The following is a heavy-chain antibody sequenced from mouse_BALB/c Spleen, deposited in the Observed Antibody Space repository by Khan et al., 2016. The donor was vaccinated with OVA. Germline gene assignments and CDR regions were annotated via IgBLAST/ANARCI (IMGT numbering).Heavy chain of an antibody. Sequence: VQLQESGAEQAKPGASVKMSCKTSGYTFSSYWMHWVKQRPGQGLEWIGYINPTSGYTEYNEKFKDTATLSADKSSSTAYMQLTSLTSEDSAVYYCARDRIDYWGQGTTLTVSS. V-gene: IGHV1-7*01. CDR3: ARDRIDY. CDR2: INPTSGYT. CDR1: GYTFSSYW. J-gene: IGHJ2*01.